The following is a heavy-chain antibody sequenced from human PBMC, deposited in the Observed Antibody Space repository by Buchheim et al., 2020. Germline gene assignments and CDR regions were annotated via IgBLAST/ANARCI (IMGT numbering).Heavy chain of an antibody. D-gene: IGHD3-9*01. CDR3: ARRGGGFAYYDISKYYFDY. Sequence: QVQLQESGPGLVKPSQTLPLTCTVSGGSISSGDYYWSWIRQPPGKGLEWIGYIYYSGSTYYNPSLKSRVTISVDTSKNQFSLKLSSVTAADTAVYYCARRGGGFAYYDISKYYFDYWGQGTL. CDR2: IYYSGST. CDR1: GGSISSGDYY. V-gene: IGHV4-30-4*01. J-gene: IGHJ4*02.